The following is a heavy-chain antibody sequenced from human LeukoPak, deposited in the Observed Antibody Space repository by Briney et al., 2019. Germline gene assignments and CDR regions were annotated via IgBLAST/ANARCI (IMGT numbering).Heavy chain of an antibody. V-gene: IGHV1-24*01. J-gene: IGHJ4*02. D-gene: IGHD1-26*01. CDR2: FDPEDGET. CDR3: ATGLRPVPYSGRRDY. Sequence: ASVKVSCKVSGYTLTELSMHWVRQAPGKGLEWMGGFDPEDGETIYAQKFQGGVTMTEDTSTDTAYMELSSLRSEDTAVYYCATGLRPVPYSGRRDYWGQGTLVTVSS. CDR1: GYTLTELS.